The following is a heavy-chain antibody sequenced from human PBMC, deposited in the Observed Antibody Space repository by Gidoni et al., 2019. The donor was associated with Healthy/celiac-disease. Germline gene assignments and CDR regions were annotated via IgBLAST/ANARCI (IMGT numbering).Heavy chain of an antibody. Sequence: LQLQASGPGLLQPSETLSLTCTVSGGAISSSSYYWGWIRQPPGKGLEWIGSIYYSGSTYYNPSLKSRVTISVDTSKNQFSLKLSSVTAADTAVYYCARPHGVEMASFDYWGQGTLVTVSS. J-gene: IGHJ4*02. D-gene: IGHD2-15*01. V-gene: IGHV4-39*01. CDR2: IYYSGST. CDR3: ARPHGVEMASFDY. CDR1: GGAISSSSYY.